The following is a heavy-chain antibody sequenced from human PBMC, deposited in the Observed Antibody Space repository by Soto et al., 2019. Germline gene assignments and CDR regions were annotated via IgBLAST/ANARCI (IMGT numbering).Heavy chain of an antibody. CDR1: GGTFSSYA. CDR3: ASTYYYDSSGYSLDYYFDY. J-gene: IGHJ4*02. Sequence: GASVKVSCKASGGTFSSYAISWVRQAPGQGLEWMGGIIPIFGTANYAQKFQGRVTITADESTSTAYMELSSLRSEDTAVYYCASTYYYDSSGYSLDYYFDYWGQGTLVTVSS. V-gene: IGHV1-69*13. D-gene: IGHD3-22*01. CDR2: IIPIFGTA.